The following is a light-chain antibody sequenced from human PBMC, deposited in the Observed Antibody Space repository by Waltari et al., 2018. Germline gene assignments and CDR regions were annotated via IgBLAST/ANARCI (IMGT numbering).Light chain of an antibody. CDR1: SSNIGNHV. J-gene: IGLJ2*01. V-gene: IGLV1-44*01. CDR2: RND. Sequence: QSVLTQPPSESGTPGQRVPISCSGSSSNIGNHVVNWYQQVPGTTPKLLIYRNDQRPSGVPDRISGSKSGTSASLAISGLQSEDEAHYYCAAWDDSLNGRWVFGGGTKLTVL. CDR3: AAWDDSLNGRWV.